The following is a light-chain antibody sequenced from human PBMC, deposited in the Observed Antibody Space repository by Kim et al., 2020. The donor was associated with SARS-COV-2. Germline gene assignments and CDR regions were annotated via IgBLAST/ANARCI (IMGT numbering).Light chain of an antibody. V-gene: IGLV1-47*01. Sequence: QSVLTQPPSASGTPGQRVTISCSGSSSNIGSNYVYWYQQFPGTAPKLLIYRNNQRPSGVPDRFSGSTSGTSASLAISGLRSEDEADYYCAAWDDSLSGRVFGGGTQLTV. CDR3: AAWDDSLSGRV. J-gene: IGLJ3*02. CDR2: RNN. CDR1: SSNIGSNY.